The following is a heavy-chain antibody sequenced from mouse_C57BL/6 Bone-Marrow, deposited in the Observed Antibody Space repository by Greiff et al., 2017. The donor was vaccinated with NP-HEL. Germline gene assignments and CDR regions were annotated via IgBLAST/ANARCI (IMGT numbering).Heavy chain of an antibody. J-gene: IGHJ2*01. V-gene: IGHV1-81*01. CDR2: IYPRSGNT. CDR3: ARRKGVYSNSDY. CDR1: GYTFTSYG. Sequence: QVQLKESGAELARPGASVKLSCKASGYTFTSYGISWVKQRTGQGLEWIGEIYPRSGNTYYNEKFKGKATLTADKSSSTAYMELRSLTSEDSAVYFGARRKGVYSNSDYWGQGTTLTVSS. D-gene: IGHD2-5*01.